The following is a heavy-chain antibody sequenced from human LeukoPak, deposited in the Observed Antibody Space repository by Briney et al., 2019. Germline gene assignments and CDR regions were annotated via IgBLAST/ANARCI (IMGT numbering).Heavy chain of an antibody. CDR3: ARDGCSSTSCYTPYYYYYYMDV. CDR2: ISAYNGNT. Sequence: GASVKVSCKASGYTFTSYGISWVRQAPGQGLEWMGWISAYNGNTNYAQKLQGRVTMTTDTSTSTAYMELRSLRSDDTAVYYCARDGCSSTSCYTPYYYYYYMDVWGKGTTVTVSS. J-gene: IGHJ6*03. V-gene: IGHV1-18*01. CDR1: GYTFTSYG. D-gene: IGHD2-2*02.